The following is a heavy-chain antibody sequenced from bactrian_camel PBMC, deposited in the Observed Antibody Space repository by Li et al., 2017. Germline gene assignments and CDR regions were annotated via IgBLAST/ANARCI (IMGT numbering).Heavy chain of an antibody. CDR3: TTLPVAESRWWLGLQTKSYTH. D-gene: IGHD7*01. J-gene: IGHJ4*01. Sequence: VQLVESGGGSVQPGESLRLSCRISGLTSSGYYMSWARQAPGKALEWVSSVLSDGSNTWYVDSVKGRFTISRDNAANMVWLQMNNLKSDDTARYYCTTLPVAESRWWLGLQTKSYTHWGQGTQVTVS. V-gene: IGHV3-2*01. CDR2: VLSDGSNT. CDR1: GLTSSGYY.